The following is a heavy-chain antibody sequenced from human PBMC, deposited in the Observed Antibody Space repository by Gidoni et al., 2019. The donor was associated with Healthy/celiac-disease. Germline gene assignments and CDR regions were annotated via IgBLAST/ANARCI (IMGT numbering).Heavy chain of an antibody. D-gene: IGHD3-9*01. CDR2: IVPICGTA. J-gene: IGHJ4*02. V-gene: IGHV1-69*06. CDR3: ARGLGILTGYSFDY. Sequence: QVQLVQSGAEVKKPGSSVKVSCKASGGTFSSYAISWGRQAPGEGLEWMGGIVPICGTANYAQKCQGRVTIAAAKSTSTAYMELSSLRSEDTDVYYCARGLGILTGYSFDYWGQGTLVTVSS. CDR1: GGTFSSYA.